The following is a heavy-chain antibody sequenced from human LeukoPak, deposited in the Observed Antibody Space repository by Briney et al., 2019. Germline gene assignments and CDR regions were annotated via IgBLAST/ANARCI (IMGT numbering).Heavy chain of an antibody. J-gene: IGHJ4*02. V-gene: IGHV1-46*01. CDR1: GYTFTSYY. CDR2: INPSGGST. Sequence: ASVKVSCKASGYTFTSYYMHWVRQAPGQGLEWMGIINPSGGSTSYAQKFQGRVTTTRDTSTSTVYMELSSLRSEDAAVYYCAREYEPLFDYWGQGTLVTVSS. CDR3: AREYEPLFDY. D-gene: IGHD3-16*01.